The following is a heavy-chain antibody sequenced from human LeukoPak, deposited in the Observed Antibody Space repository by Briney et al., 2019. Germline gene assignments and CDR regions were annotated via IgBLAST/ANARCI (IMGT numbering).Heavy chain of an antibody. CDR3: ARPYYDSSAPPYDY. CDR2: ISAYNGNT. D-gene: IGHD3-22*01. J-gene: IGHJ4*02. CDR1: GYTFTSYG. Sequence: ASVKVSCTASGYTFTSYGISWVRQAPGQGLEWMGWISAYNGNTNYAQKLQGRVTMTTDTSTSTAYMELRSLRSDDTAVYYCARPYYDSSAPPYDYWGQGTLVTVSS. V-gene: IGHV1-18*01.